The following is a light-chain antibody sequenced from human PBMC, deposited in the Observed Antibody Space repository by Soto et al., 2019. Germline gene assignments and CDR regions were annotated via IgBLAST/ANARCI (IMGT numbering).Light chain of an antibody. V-gene: IGKV4-1*01. CDR1: QSVLYSSNNKNY. CDR3: QQYEITPPT. CDR2: WAS. Sequence: DIVMTQSPDSLAVSLGERATINCKSSQSVLYSSNNKNYLAWYQQRPGQPPKLLIYWASTRESGVPDRFSGSWSGTDFTLTITSLQAEDVAVYYCQQYEITPPTFGQGTKLEIK. J-gene: IGKJ2*01.